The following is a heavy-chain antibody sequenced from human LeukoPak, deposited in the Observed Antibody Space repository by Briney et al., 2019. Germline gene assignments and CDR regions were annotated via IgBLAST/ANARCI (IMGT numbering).Heavy chain of an antibody. J-gene: IGHJ4*02. D-gene: IGHD4-17*01. CDR1: GDSISSDSYY. CDR3: ARQMTTVTTRPGTFDY. V-gene: IGHV4-39*01. CDR2: IYYSGST. Sequence: SETLSLTCAVSGDSISSDSYYWGWIRQPPGKGLEWIGSIYYSGSTYYNPSLKSRVTISVDTSKNQFSLKLSSVTAADTAVYYCARQMTTVTTRPGTFDYWGQGTLVTVSS.